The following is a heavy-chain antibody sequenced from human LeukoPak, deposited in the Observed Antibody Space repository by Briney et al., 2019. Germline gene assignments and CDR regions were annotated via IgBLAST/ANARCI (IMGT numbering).Heavy chain of an antibody. CDR1: GFTFSGYE. D-gene: IGHD3-22*01. V-gene: IGHV3-11*05. CDR2: ISSSSSYT. Sequence: GGSLRLSCAASGFTFSGYEMNWVRQAPGKGLEWVSYISSSSSYTNYADSVKGRFTISRDNAKNSLYLQMNSLRAEDTAVYYCAREKRYYYDSSGYYFQYYFDYWGQGTLVTVSS. J-gene: IGHJ4*02. CDR3: AREKRYYYDSSGYYFQYYFDY.